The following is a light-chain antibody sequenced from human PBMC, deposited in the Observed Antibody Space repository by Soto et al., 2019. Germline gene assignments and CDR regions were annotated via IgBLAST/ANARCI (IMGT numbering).Light chain of an antibody. CDR2: AVS. V-gene: IGKV1-16*01. CDR3: QHYKTYPLT. CDR1: QDIRTS. J-gene: IGKJ4*01. Sequence: DIQMTQSPSSLSAAVGDRVTFTCRANQDIRTSLAWFQQKPGRGPKYLIYAVSSLQSGVPSRFSGNGSGTDFSLTISSLQHEDFATYYCQHYKTYPLTFGGGPKVEI.